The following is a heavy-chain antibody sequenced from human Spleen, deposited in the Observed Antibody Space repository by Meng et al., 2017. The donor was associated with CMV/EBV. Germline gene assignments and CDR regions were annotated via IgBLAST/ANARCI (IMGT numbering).Heavy chain of an antibody. CDR1: GGSFSSYY. D-gene: IGHD6-6*01. CDR3: ARSSGAI. CDR2: IYYSGRS. Sequence: SETLTLTCTVYGGSFSSYYWSWFRQPPGKGLEWIGYIYYSGRSSYNPSLKSRLSISVDTSKNEFSLRLTSVTAADTAVYYCARSSGAIWGQGTMVTVSS. J-gene: IGHJ3*02. V-gene: IGHV4-59*12.